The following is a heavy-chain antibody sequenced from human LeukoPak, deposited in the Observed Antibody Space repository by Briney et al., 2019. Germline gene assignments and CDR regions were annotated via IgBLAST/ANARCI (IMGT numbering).Heavy chain of an antibody. CDR1: GGSISSYY. J-gene: IGHJ6*03. V-gene: IGHV4-59*01. CDR3: ARALYDSSGYYYVHYYYYYMDV. D-gene: IGHD3-22*01. CDR2: IYYSGST. Sequence: SETLSLTCTVSGGSISSYYWSWIRQPPGKGLKWIGYIYYSGSTSYSPSLKSRVTISVDTSKNQFSLKLSSVTAADTAVYYCARALYDSSGYYYVHYYYYYMDVWGKGTTVTVSS.